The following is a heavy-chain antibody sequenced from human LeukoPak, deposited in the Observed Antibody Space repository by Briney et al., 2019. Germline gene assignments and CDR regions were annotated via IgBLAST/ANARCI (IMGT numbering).Heavy chain of an antibody. CDR3: ARDRTTVTLGDY. CDR2: INPSGGST. Sequence: ASVKVSCKASGYTFTSYYMHWVRQAPGQGLEWMGIINPSGGSTSYAQKLQGRVTMTTDTSTSTAYMELRSLRSDDTAVYYCARDRTTVTLGDYWGQGTLVTVSS. CDR1: GYTFTSYY. V-gene: IGHV1-46*01. D-gene: IGHD4-17*01. J-gene: IGHJ4*02.